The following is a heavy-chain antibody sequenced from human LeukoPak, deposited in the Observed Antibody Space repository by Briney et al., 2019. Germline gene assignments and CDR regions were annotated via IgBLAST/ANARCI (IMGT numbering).Heavy chain of an antibody. CDR2: IYYSGST. CDR1: GGSISSSSYY. D-gene: IGHD5-24*01. J-gene: IGHJ3*02. CDR3: ARRDGRGDAFDI. V-gene: IGHV4-39*01. Sequence: KSSETLSLTCTVSGGSISSSSYYWGWIRQPPGKGLEWIGSIYYSGSTYYNPSLKSRVTISVDTSKNQFSLKLGSVTAADTAVYYCARRDGRGDAFDIWGQGTMVTVSS.